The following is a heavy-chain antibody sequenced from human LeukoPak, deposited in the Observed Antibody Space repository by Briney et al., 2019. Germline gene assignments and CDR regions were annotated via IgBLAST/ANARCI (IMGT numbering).Heavy chain of an antibody. Sequence: PGGALILSCSASVYRFINAWMTWVPQAPGKGLEWVGRIKSKTDGGTTDYAAPVKGKFTISRDDSKNTLYLQMNSLKTEDTAVYYCITEYYYDSSGYYYMDYWGQGTLVTVSS. V-gene: IGHV3-15*01. D-gene: IGHD3-22*01. CDR3: ITEYYYDSSGYYYMDY. CDR2: IKSKTDGGTT. J-gene: IGHJ4*02. CDR1: VYRFINAW.